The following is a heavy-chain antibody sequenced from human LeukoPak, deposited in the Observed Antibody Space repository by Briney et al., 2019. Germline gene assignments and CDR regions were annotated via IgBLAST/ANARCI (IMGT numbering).Heavy chain of an antibody. CDR1: GFTFSSYA. V-gene: IGHV3-23*01. Sequence: GGSLRLSCAASGFTFSSYAMSWVRKAPGKGLEWVSAISGSGGSTYYADSVQGRFTISRDNSKNTLYLQMNSLRAEDTAAYYGAKTHLLSDYWGQGTLVTVSS. CDR3: AKTHLLSDY. CDR2: ISGSGGST. J-gene: IGHJ4*02.